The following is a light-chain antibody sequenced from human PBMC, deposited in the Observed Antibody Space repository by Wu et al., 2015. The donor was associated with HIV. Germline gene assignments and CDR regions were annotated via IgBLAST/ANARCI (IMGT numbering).Light chain of an antibody. V-gene: IGKV3-20*01. J-gene: IGKJ3*01. CDR3: HQYGGSPPFT. CDR1: QSVSSTY. Sequence: EIVLTQSPDTLSLSPGERATLSCRASQSVSSTYLAWYQQKPGHPPRLLIYAASRRATGIPDRFSGSGSGTDFSLTISRLEPEDFAVYYCHQYGGSPPFTFGPGTIVDIK. CDR2: AAS.